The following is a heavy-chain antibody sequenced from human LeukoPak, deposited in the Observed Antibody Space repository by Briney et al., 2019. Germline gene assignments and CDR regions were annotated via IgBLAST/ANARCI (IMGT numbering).Heavy chain of an antibody. CDR3: ARDRDGDYAPYHYYGMDV. D-gene: IGHD4-17*01. V-gene: IGHV4-34*01. J-gene: IGHJ6*02. Sequence: SETLSLTCAVYGGSFSGYYWSWIRQPPGKGLEWIGEINHSGSTNYNPSLKSRVTISVDASKSQFSLKLTSVTAADTAVYYCARDRDGDYAPYHYYGMDVWGQGTTVTVSS. CDR1: GGSFSGYY. CDR2: INHSGST.